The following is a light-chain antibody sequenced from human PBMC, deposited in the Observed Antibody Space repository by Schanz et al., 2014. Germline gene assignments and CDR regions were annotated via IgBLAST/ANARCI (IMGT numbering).Light chain of an antibody. J-gene: IGLJ3*02. V-gene: IGLV2-23*01. CDR1: SSDVGSYKF. CDR3: CSYAGSSSLV. Sequence: QSALTQPASVSGSPGQSITISCTGTSSDVGSYKFVSWYQQHPGKAPKLIIYEATNRPSGVSDRFSGSKSGNTASLTISGLQAEDEGDYYCCSYAGSSSLVFGGGTKLT. CDR2: EAT.